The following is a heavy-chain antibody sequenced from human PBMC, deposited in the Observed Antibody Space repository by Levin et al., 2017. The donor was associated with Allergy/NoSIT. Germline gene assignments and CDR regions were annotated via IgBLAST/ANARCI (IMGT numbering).Heavy chain of an antibody. V-gene: IGHV1-2*02. CDR2: INPNSGGT. D-gene: IGHD3-22*01. CDR3: AREPPYDSSGSPVVNSVWFDF. J-gene: IGHJ4*02. CDR1: GYTFTGYY. Sequence: GASVKVSCKASGYTFTGYYMHWVRQAPGQGLEWMGWINPNSGGTNYAQKFQGRVTMTRDTSISTACMELGRLTSDDSAVYYCAREPPYDSSGSPVVNSVWFDFWGQGTLVTVSS.